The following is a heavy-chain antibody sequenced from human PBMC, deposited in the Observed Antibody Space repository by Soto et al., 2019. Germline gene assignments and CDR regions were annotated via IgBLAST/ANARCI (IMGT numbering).Heavy chain of an antibody. J-gene: IGHJ6*03. CDR2: VQPLDSDT. CDR3: VRIVSGYDWGLYYMDV. CDR1: GYFFSNYW. V-gene: IGHV5-51*03. Sequence: VQLVQSGAEVKKPGESLKISCKGTGYFFSNYWIGWVRQMPGKGLEWMGAVQPLDSDTRNSPSLQGQVTISADNSISTACVQWISLKASDTAMYYCVRIVSGYDWGLYYMDVWGKGTTVTVSS. D-gene: IGHD5-12*01.